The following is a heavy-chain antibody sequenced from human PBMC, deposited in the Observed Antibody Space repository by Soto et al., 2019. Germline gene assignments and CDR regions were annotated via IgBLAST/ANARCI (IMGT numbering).Heavy chain of an antibody. J-gene: IGHJ4*02. D-gene: IGHD2-15*01. Sequence: VQLVESGGGLVQPGRSLRLSCTASAFTFGDFAMHWVRQVPGKGLEWVSGINWNGNYIGYADSVKGRFTVSRDNAKNSLYLQMSSLRPEDTALYFCARAPTGGTGPVYFDWWGRGTLVTVSS. CDR3: ARAPTGGTGPVYFDW. V-gene: IGHV3-9*01. CDR1: AFTFGDFA. CDR2: INWNGNYI.